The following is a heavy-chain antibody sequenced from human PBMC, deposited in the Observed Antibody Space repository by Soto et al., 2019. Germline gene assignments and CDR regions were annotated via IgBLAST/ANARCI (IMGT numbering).Heavy chain of an antibody. V-gene: IGHV3-30*03. CDR2: ISSDGTTK. CDR3: ARVARVVPSDALDI. CDR1: GFTFSSYG. Sequence: QPGGSLRLSCAASGFTFSSYGMHWVRQAPGKGLEWVAVISSDGTTKYNPDSVKGRFTISRDNSKNTLSLEMNNLRPDDTAVYYCARVARVVPSDALDIWSQGTMVTVSS. D-gene: IGHD2-15*01. J-gene: IGHJ3*02.